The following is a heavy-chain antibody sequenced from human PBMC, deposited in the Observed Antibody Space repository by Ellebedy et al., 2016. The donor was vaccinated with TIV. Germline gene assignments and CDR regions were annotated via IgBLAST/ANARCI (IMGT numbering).Heavy chain of an antibody. CDR3: ARAFEGTNSEDY. CDR2: IKQDGSEQ. V-gene: IGHV3-7*01. Sequence: GESLKISCAASGFTFTYYWMSWVRQAPGKGLEWVANIKQDGSEQNYVDSVKGRFTISRDNAKNSLYLQMNSLRAEDTAVYYCARAFEGTNSEDYWGQGTLVTVSS. D-gene: IGHD4/OR15-4a*01. J-gene: IGHJ4*02. CDR1: GFTFTYYW.